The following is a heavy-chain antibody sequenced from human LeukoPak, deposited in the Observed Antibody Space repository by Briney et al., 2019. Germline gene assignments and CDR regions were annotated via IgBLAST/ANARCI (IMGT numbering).Heavy chain of an antibody. Sequence: GESLQISCKGSGYSFTSYWIGWVRQLPGKGLEWMGIIYPGDSDTRYSPSFQGQVTISADKSISTAYLQWSSLKASDTAMYYCARRIGIAVAGTFWFDPWGQRTLVTVSS. CDR1: GYSFTSYW. CDR2: IYPGDSDT. D-gene: IGHD6-19*01. V-gene: IGHV5-51*01. J-gene: IGHJ5*02. CDR3: ARRIGIAVAGTFWFDP.